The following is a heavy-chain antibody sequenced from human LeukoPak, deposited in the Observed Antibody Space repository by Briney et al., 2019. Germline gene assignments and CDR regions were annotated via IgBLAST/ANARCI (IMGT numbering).Heavy chain of an antibody. Sequence: PGGSLRLSCAASEFTVSSNYMSWVRQAPGKGLEWVSVIYSGGSTYYADSVRGRFTISRDNSKNTLYLQMNSLRAKDTAVYYCARDRRDSTGWYYFDYWGQGTLVTVSS. CDR2: IYSGGST. CDR3: ARDRRDSTGWYYFDY. J-gene: IGHJ4*02. D-gene: IGHD6-19*01. V-gene: IGHV3-53*01. CDR1: EFTVSSNY.